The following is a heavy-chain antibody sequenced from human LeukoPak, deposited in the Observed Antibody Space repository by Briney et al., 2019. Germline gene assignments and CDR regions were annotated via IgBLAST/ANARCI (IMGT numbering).Heavy chain of an antibody. CDR1: GYSISSGYY. D-gene: IGHD5-18*01. CDR3: ARDSGYSYGFDY. J-gene: IGHJ4*02. Sequence: PSETLSLTCTVSGYSISSGYYWGWIRQPPGKGLEWTGSIYHSGSTYYNPSLKSRFTISVDTSKNQFSLKLSSVTAADTAVYYCARDSGYSYGFDYWGQGTLVTVSS. CDR2: IYHSGST. V-gene: IGHV4-38-2*02.